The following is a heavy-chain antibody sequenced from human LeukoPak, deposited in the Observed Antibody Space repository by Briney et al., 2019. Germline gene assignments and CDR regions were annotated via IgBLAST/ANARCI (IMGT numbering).Heavy chain of an antibody. CDR2: ISWNSGSI. Sequence: GRSLRLSCVASGFTFDDYAMHWVRQAPGKGLEWVSDISWNSGSIGYADSVKGRFTISRDNSRNTLYLQMNSLRAEDTAVYYCAKGVVAPFDYYGMDVWGQGTTVTVSS. CDR1: GFTFDDYA. V-gene: IGHV3-9*01. CDR3: AKGVVAPFDYYGMDV. J-gene: IGHJ6*02. D-gene: IGHD2-15*01.